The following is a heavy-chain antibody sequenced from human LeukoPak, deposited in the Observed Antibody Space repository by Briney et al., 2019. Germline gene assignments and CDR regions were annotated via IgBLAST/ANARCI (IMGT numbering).Heavy chain of an antibody. CDR3: ARGSRGIVVVPAAPKKDYYYYMDV. J-gene: IGHJ6*03. D-gene: IGHD2-2*01. V-gene: IGHV1-8*01. Sequence: ASVKASCKASGYTFTSYDINWVRQATGQGLEWMGWMNPNSGNTGYAQKFQGRVTMTRNTSISTAYMELSSLRSEDTAVYYRARGSRGIVVVPAAPKKDYYYYMDVWGKGTTVTVSS. CDR1: GYTFTSYD. CDR2: MNPNSGNT.